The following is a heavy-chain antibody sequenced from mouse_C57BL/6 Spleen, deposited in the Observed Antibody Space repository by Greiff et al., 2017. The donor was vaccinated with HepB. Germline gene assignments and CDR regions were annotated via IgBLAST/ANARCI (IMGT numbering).Heavy chain of an antibody. V-gene: IGHV1-7*01. CDR2: INPSSGYT. CDR3: AREEIMVTTVVATSDFDY. CDR1: GYTFTSYW. J-gene: IGHJ2*01. D-gene: IGHD1-1*01. Sequence: VQRVESGAELAKPGASVKLSCKASGYTFTSYWMHWVKQRPGQGLEWIGYINPSSGYTKYNQKFKDKATLTADKSSSTAYMQLSSLTYEDSEVYYCAREEIMVTTVVATSDFDYWGQGTTLTVSS.